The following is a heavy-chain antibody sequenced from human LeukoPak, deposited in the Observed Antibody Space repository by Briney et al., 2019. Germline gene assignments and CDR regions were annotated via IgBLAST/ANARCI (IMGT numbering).Heavy chain of an antibody. CDR1: GGSISSYY. CDR2: IYYSGST. D-gene: IGHD3-22*01. V-gene: IGHV4-59*01. J-gene: IGHJ4*02. Sequence: SETLSLTCTVSGGSISSYYRSWIRQPPGKGLEWIGYIYYSGSTNYNPSLKSRVTISVDTSKNQFSLKLSSVTAADTAVYYCARGDYYDSSGYYPEFDYWGQGTLVTVSS. CDR3: ARGDYYDSSGYYPEFDY.